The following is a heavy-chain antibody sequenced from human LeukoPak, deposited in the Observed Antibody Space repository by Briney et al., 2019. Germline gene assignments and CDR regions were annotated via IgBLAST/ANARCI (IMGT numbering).Heavy chain of an antibody. J-gene: IGHJ4*02. D-gene: IGHD2-21*02. CDR1: GFTFSSYA. CDR2: ISYSGST. CDR3: AKGSGGVTTTIDH. Sequence: GSLRLSCAASGFTFSSYAMNWVRQALGKGLEWVSSISYSGSTYYADSVKGRFTISRVNFKSTLYLQMNSLRAEDTALYYCAKGSGGVTTTIDHWGQGTLVTASS. V-gene: IGHV3-23*01.